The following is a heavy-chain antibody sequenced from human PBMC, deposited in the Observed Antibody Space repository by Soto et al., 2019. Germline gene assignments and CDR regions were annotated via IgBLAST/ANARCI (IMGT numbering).Heavy chain of an antibody. D-gene: IGHD3-10*01. Sequence: QVQLRDSAQGRLKPWGTLSLPCLSSGGSFASVNWWSGARQPPGKGLEWIGEFYHSGTTNYNPSLKSRVTMAVDKSRNQFSLKLSSVTAADTAVYYCARRWGEGRVDYWGQGTLVTVSS. CDR3: ARRWGEGRVDY. CDR1: GGSFASVNW. V-gene: IGHV4-4*02. CDR2: FYHSGTT. J-gene: IGHJ4*02.